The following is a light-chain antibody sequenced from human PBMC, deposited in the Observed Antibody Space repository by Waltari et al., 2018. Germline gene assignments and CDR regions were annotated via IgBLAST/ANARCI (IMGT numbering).Light chain of an antibody. Sequence: SVLTPPPPLSADPGPGGPLPCPGGSPHFWNYFFFWYRQFPGTAPKLLIYEDSERPSGIPGRFSGSKSGTSATLDITGLQAGDEADYYCGTWDSSLSGAVFGGGTHLTVL. CDR2: EDS. J-gene: IGLJ7*01. CDR1: SPHFWNYF. CDR3: GTWDSSLSGAV. V-gene: IGLV1-51*02.